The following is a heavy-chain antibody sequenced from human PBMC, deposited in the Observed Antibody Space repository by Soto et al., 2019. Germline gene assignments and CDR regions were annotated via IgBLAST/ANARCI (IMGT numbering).Heavy chain of an antibody. D-gene: IGHD6-19*01. CDR2: IDAGNGKT. CDR1: GYIFNRYV. Sequence: QVQLVQSGAEVKKPGASVKVSCKASGYIFNRYVMHWVRQAPGQRPEWMGWIDAGNGKTKYSEKFQGRVTITRDTSASTAYMEWTTLRSEDTAVYYCARGRGWYDYWGQGTQVIVSS. J-gene: IGHJ4*02. CDR3: ARGRGWYDY. V-gene: IGHV1-3*01.